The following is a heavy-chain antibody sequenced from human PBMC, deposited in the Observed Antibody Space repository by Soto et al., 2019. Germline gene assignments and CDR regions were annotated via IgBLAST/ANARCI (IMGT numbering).Heavy chain of an antibody. CDR1: GFTFSSYA. Sequence: PGVSLRLSFGASGFTFSSYATTWVCQAPVKWLEWVSVISGSGTNTYYAGSVKGRVTISRDNSNNTLWLQMDILRSEDTAIYYCAKGGTNDYSPLDFCGQGT. D-gene: IGHD2-8*01. V-gene: IGHV3-23*01. CDR3: AKGGTNDYSPLDF. CDR2: ISGSGTNT. J-gene: IGHJ4*02.